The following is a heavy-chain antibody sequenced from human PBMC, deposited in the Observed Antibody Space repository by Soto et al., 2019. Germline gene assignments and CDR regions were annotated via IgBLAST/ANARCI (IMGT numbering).Heavy chain of an antibody. D-gene: IGHD3-22*01. CDR2: IKTIPDGGTT. CDR3: TTVGRSSVYYYDSSAYLDY. J-gene: IGHJ4*02. Sequence: PGGSLRLSCAASGFTFSNAWMSWVRQAPGKGLEWVGRIKTIPDGGTTDYAAPVKGRFTISRDDSQNTLYLQMNSLKTEDTAVYYCTTVGRSSVYYYDSSAYLDYWGQGTLVTVS. V-gene: IGHV3-15*01. CDR1: GFTFSNAW.